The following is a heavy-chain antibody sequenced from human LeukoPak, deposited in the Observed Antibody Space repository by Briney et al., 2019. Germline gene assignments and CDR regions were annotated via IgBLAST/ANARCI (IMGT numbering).Heavy chain of an antibody. Sequence: GGSLRLSCAASGFTFSSYSMNWVRQAPGKGLEWVSVIYSSGITYYADSLKGRFTISRDNSKNTLYLQMNSLRAEDTAVYYCAKTAVAGTECFDYWGQGTLVTVSS. D-gene: IGHD6-19*01. CDR2: IYSSGIT. CDR3: AKTAVAGTECFDY. CDR1: GFTFSSYS. V-gene: IGHV3-66*01. J-gene: IGHJ4*02.